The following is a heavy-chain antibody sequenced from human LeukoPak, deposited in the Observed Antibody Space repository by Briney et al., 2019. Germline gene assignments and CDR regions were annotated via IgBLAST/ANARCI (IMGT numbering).Heavy chain of an antibody. CDR3: AELGITMIGGV. CDR2: ISSSGSTI. CDR1: GFTFSSYE. Sequence: GGSLRLSCAASGFTFSSYEMNWVRQAPGKGLEWVSYISSSGSTIYYADSVKGRFTISRDNAKNSLYLQMNSLRAEDAAVYYCAELGITMIGGVWGKGATVTVSS. J-gene: IGHJ6*04. D-gene: IGHD3-10*02. V-gene: IGHV3-48*03.